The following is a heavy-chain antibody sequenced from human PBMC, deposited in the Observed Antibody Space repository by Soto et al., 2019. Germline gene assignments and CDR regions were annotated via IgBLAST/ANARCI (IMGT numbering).Heavy chain of an antibody. Sequence: GVSLRLSCAASGFTFSSYGMHWVRQAPGKGLEWVAVISYDGSNKYYADSVKGRFTISRDNSKNTLYLQMNSLRAEDTAVYYCAKEGYSSSWYLTYYGMDVWGQGTTVPVSS. CDR3: AKEGYSSSWYLTYYGMDV. CDR2: ISYDGSNK. D-gene: IGHD6-13*01. CDR1: GFTFSSYG. J-gene: IGHJ6*01. V-gene: IGHV3-30*18.